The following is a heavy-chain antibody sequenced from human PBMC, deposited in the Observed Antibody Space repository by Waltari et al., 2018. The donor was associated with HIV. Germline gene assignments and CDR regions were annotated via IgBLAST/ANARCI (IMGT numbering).Heavy chain of an antibody. D-gene: IGHD2-21*02. CDR2: INHSGST. V-gene: IGHV4-34*01. CDR1: GGSFSGYY. J-gene: IGHJ2*01. Sequence: QVQLQQWGAGLLKPSETLSLTCAVYGGSFSGYYWSWIRQPPGKGLEWIGEINHSGSTNYNPSLKSRVTISVDTSKNQFSLKLSSVTAADTAVYYCARGRVVVTARYWYFDLWGRGTLVTVSS. CDR3: ARGRVVVTARYWYFDL.